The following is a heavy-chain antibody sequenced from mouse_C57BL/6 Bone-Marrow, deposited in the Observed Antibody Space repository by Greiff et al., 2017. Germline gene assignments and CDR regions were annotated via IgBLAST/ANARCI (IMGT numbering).Heavy chain of an antibody. Sequence: LVESGAELVRPGASVKLSCTASGFNIKDDYMHWVKQRPEQGLAWIGWIDPENGDTDYAAKVQGQDTITADTASNTAYLQLSSLTSEDTAVYYCAASFDGSGWFDYWGQGTTLTVSS. CDR2: IDPENGDT. CDR1: GFNIKDDY. J-gene: IGHJ2*01. D-gene: IGHD1-1*01. CDR3: AASFDGSGWFDY. V-gene: IGHV14-4*01.